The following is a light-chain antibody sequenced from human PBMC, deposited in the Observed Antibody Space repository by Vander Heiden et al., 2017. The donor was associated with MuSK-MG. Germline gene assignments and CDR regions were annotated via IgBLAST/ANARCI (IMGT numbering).Light chain of an antibody. CDR1: QSIGSW. V-gene: IGKV1-5*03. Sequence: DIQMTQSPSTLSASVGDRVTITCRASQSIGSWLAWYQQKPGKAPKLLIYKASSLESGVPARFSGSGSGTEFTLTISSLQPDDFATYYCQQYKSYTITFGRGTRLE. CDR3: QQYKSYTIT. CDR2: KAS. J-gene: IGKJ5*01.